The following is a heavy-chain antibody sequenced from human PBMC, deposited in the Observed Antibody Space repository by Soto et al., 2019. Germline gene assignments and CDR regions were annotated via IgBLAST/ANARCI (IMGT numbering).Heavy chain of an antibody. CDR2: INAGNGNT. J-gene: IGHJ4*02. V-gene: IGHV1-3*01. Sequence: ASVKVSCKASGYTFSSYGMHWVRQAPGQRLEWMGWINAGNGNTKYSQKLQGRVTMTTDTSTSTAYMELRSLRSDDTAVYYCARFQNYDILTGYTESDYWGQGTLVTVSS. CDR1: GYTFSSYG. CDR3: ARFQNYDILTGYTESDY. D-gene: IGHD3-9*01.